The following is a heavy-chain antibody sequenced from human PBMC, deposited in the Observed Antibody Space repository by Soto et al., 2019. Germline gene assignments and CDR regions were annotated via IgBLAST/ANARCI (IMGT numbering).Heavy chain of an antibody. J-gene: IGHJ4*02. CDR3: ARYGIAVAGSLDY. CDR2: IYHSGST. D-gene: IGHD6-19*01. Sequence: QVQLQESGPGLVKPSGTLSLTCAVSGGSISSSNWWSWVRQPPGKGLEWIGEIYHSGSTNYNPSLKSRVTLAVDRSKNQFSLKLISVTAVDTAVYYCARYGIAVAGSLDYWGQGTLVTVSS. CDR1: GGSISSSNW. V-gene: IGHV4-4*02.